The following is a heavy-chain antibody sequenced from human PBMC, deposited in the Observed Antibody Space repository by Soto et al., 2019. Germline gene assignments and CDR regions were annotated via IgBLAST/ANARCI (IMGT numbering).Heavy chain of an antibody. V-gene: IGHV4-4*07. CDR3: AKANSGAADI. Sequence: QVQLQESGPGLVEPSETLSLTCTVSGGSMNGLYLNWIREPAGGGLAWIGRVYSSVRADYIPSLKGRITMSVDTSKNQFYLNLRFVTAADTAGYFCAKANSGAADIWGHRTMVNVS. CDR1: GGSMNGLY. D-gene: IGHD7-27*01. J-gene: IGHJ3*02. CDR2: VYSSVRA.